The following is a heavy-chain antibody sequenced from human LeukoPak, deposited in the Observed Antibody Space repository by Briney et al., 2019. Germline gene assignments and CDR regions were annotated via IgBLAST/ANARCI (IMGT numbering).Heavy chain of an antibody. CDR2: IKSKTDGGTT. V-gene: IGHV3-15*07. Sequence: GGSLRLSCAASGFTFSNAWMNWVRQAPGKGLEWVGRIKSKTDGGTTDYAAPVKGRFTISRDDSKNTLYLQMTSLRAEDTAVYYCAKDSRGWQWVAEFDYWGQGTLVTVSS. CDR3: AKDSRGWQWVAEFDY. J-gene: IGHJ4*02. CDR1: GFTFSNAW. D-gene: IGHD6-19*01.